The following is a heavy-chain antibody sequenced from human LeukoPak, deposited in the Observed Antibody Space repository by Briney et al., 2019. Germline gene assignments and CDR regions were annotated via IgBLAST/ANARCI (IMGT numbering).Heavy chain of an antibody. D-gene: IGHD4-11*01. V-gene: IGHV4-39*01. CDR1: GGSISSSSYY. CDR3: AGYPAPDKVTTYYFDY. CDR2: IYYSGST. J-gene: IGHJ4*02. Sequence: PSETLSLTCTVSGGSISSSSYYWGWIRQPPGKGLEWIGSIYYSGSTYYNPSLKSRVTISVDTSKNQFSLKLSSVTAADTAVYYCAGYPAPDKVTTYYFDYWGQGTLVTVSS.